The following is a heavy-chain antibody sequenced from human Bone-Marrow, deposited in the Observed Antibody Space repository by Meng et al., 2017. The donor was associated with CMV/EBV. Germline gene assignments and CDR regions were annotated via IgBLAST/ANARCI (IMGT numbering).Heavy chain of an antibody. V-gene: IGHV3-7*01. CDR3: AREPDNLDY. D-gene: IGHD1-1*01. J-gene: IGHJ4*02. CDR1: GFTFSNAW. CDR2: IKQDGSEK. Sequence: GESLKISCAASGFTFSNAWMSWVRQAPGKGLEWVANIKQDGSEKYYVDSVKGRFTISRDNAKNSLYLQMNSLRAEDTAVYYCAREPDNLDYWGQGTLVTVSS.